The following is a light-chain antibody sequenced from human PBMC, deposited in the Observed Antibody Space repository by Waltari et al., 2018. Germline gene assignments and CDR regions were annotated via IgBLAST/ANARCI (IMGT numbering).Light chain of an antibody. V-gene: IGKV3-15*01. CDR2: DAS. Sequence: EVVMTQSPATLSVSPGGRATLSGRASQSIATNLAWYQQRRGQAPRLLIFDASTRATSISGRFSGSGSGTEFTLTISSLQSEDSAVYYCQQYNRWPPITFGQGTRLEIK. CDR3: QQYNRWPPIT. J-gene: IGKJ5*01. CDR1: QSIATN.